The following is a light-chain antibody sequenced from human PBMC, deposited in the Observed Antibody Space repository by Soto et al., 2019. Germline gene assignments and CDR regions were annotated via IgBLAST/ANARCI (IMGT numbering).Light chain of an antibody. Sequence: DILMTQSPSSLSASVGDSVTITCRASQFIHTYVNWYQQRPGKAPKLLVHSASTLQGGVPSRFSGSGSGTDFTLTISSLQPEDSATYYCQQSYSTLTFGQGTRLEIK. CDR3: QQSYSTLT. J-gene: IGKJ5*01. CDR1: QFIHTY. CDR2: SAS. V-gene: IGKV1-39*01.